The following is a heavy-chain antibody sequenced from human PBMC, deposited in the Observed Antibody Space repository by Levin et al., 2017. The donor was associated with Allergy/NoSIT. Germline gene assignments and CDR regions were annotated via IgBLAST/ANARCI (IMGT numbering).Heavy chain of an antibody. CDR2: ISAYNGNT. D-gene: IGHD2-15*01. CDR1: GYTFTNYD. J-gene: IGHJ5*02. Sequence: AASVKVSCKASGYTFTNYDISWVRQAPGHGLEWMGWISAYNGNTNYAQKLQGRVTMTTDTSTSTAYMELRSLRSDDTAVYYCARVVVLAANSWFDPWGQGTLVTVSS. V-gene: IGHV1-18*01. CDR3: ARVVVLAANSWFDP.